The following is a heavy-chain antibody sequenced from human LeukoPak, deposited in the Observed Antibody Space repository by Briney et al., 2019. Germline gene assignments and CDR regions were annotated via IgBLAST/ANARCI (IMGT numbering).Heavy chain of an antibody. Sequence: GGSLRLSCAASGFSFSSSWMHWVRQVPGKGLEWVSRINDDETSTTYAESVKGRFTISRDNAKNTLFLQMNSLRAEDTAVYYCATTGSGSYYDCWGQGTLVTVSS. CDR1: GFSFSSSW. J-gene: IGHJ4*02. D-gene: IGHD1-26*01. CDR2: INDDETST. CDR3: ATTGSGSYYDC. V-gene: IGHV3-74*01.